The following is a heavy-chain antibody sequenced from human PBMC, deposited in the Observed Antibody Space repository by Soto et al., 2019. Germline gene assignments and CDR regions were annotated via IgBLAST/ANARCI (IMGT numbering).Heavy chain of an antibody. CDR3: ARDWRQMSRGGFFDY. CDR2: IVPLSGTP. Sequence: QVRLVQSGAEVKKPGSSVKLSCKVSGGNSNSYSIAWVRQAPGQGLQWLGTIVPLSGTPNHAQQFQARVTITAYTSTYTAYVELSSLRSEDTASYYFARDWRQMSRGGFFDYWGQGSLVTISS. J-gene: IGHJ4*02. D-gene: IGHD3-16*01. CDR1: GGNSNSYS. V-gene: IGHV1-69*06.